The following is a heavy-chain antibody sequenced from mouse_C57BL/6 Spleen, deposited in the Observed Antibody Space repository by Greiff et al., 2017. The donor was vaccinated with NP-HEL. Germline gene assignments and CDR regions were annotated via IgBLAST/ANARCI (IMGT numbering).Heavy chain of an antibody. J-gene: IGHJ4*01. D-gene: IGHD1-2*01. Sequence: VKLQESGAELVRPGASVTLSCKASGYTFTDYEMHWVKQTPVHGLEWIGAIDPETGGTAYNQKFKGKAILTADKSSSTAYMELRSLTSEDSAVYYCTTLLHYYAMDYWGQGTSVTVSS. CDR3: TTLLHYYAMDY. V-gene: IGHV1-15*01. CDR1: GYTFTDYE. CDR2: IDPETGGT.